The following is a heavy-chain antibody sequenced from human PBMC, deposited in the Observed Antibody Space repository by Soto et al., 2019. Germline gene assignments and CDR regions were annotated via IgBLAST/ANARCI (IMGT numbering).Heavy chain of an antibody. V-gene: IGHV4-34*01. CDR3: ARGRRTTVTIDY. CDR1: GGSFSGYY. J-gene: IGHJ4*02. D-gene: IGHD4-17*01. Sequence: SETLSLTCAVYGGSFSGYYWSWVRQPPGKGLEWIGEINHSGSTNYNPSLKSRVTISVDTSKNQFSLKLSSVTAADTAVYYCARGRRTTVTIDYWGQGTLVTVS. CDR2: INHSGST.